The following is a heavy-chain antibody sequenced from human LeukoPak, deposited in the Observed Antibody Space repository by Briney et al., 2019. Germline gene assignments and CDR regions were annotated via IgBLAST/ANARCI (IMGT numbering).Heavy chain of an antibody. V-gene: IGHV3-74*01. CDR2: INTDGSST. Sequence: TGGSLRLSRAASGFTFSSYWMHWVRQAPGKGLVWVSRINTDGSSTSYADSVKGRFTISRDNAKNTLYLQMNSLRAEDTAVYYCAREPDAGITGTTRDAFDIWGQGTMVTVSS. J-gene: IGHJ3*02. CDR3: AREPDAGITGTTRDAFDI. CDR1: GFTFSSYW. D-gene: IGHD1-20*01.